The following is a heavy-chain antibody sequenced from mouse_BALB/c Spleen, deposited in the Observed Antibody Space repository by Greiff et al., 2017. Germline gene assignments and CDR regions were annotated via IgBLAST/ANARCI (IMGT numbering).Heavy chain of an antibody. CDR1: GFTFTDYY. CDR2: IRNKANGYTT. Sequence: EVQGVESGGGLVQPGGSLRLSCATSGFTFTDYYMSWVRQPPGKALEWLGFIRNKANGYTTEYSASVKGRFTISRDNSQSILYLQMNTLRAEDSATYYCARVPTYYYAMDYWGQGTSVTVSS. CDR3: ARVPTYYYAMDY. V-gene: IGHV7-3*02. J-gene: IGHJ4*01. D-gene: IGHD1-1*01.